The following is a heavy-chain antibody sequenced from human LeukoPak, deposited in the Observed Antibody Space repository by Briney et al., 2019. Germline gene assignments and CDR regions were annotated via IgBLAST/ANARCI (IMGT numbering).Heavy chain of an antibody. J-gene: IGHJ4*02. CDR2: INPNSGGT. V-gene: IGHV1-2*02. CDR1: GYTFTGYY. Sequence: ASVKVSCKASGYTFTGYYTHWVRQAPGQGLEWMGWINPNSGGTNYAQKFQGRVTMTRDTSISTAYMELSRLRSDDTAVYYCARAKGMTTVTTVDYWGQGTLVTVSS. D-gene: IGHD4-17*01. CDR3: ARAKGMTTVTTVDY.